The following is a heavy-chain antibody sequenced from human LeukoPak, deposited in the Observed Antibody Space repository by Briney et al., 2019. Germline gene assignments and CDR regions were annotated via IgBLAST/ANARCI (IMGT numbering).Heavy chain of an antibody. CDR2: IYYSGST. V-gene: IGHV4-59*12. J-gene: IGHJ4*02. Sequence: SETLSLTCTVSGGSISSYYWSWIRQPPGKGLEWIGYIYYSGSTNYNPSLKSRVTISVDTSKNQFSLKLSSVTAADTAVYYCARDPYYDILTGYYREFHFDYWGQGTLVTVSS. CDR3: ARDPYYDILTGYYREFHFDY. D-gene: IGHD3-9*01. CDR1: GGSISSYY.